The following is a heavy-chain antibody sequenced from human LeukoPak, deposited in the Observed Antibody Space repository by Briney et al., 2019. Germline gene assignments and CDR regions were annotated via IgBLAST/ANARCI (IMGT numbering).Heavy chain of an antibody. CDR3: ARHSSSSYAFDI. Sequence: PSETLSLTCTVSGGSISSYHWSWIRQPPGKGLEWIGYIYYSGSTNYNPSLKSRVTISVDTSKNQFSLKLSSVTAADTAVYYCARHSSSSYAFDIWGQGTMVTVSS. V-gene: IGHV4-59*08. CDR2: IYYSGST. CDR1: GGSISSYH. J-gene: IGHJ3*02. D-gene: IGHD6-6*01.